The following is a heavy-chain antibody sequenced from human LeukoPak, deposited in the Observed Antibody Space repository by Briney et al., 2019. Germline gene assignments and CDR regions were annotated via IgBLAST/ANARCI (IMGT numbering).Heavy chain of an antibody. Sequence: PSETLSLTCTVSGGSISSSSYYWGWIRQPPGKGLEWIGSIYYSGSTYYNPSLKSRATISVDTSKNQFSLKLSSVTAADTAVYYCARYTAMVNDAFDIWGQGTMVTVSS. CDR3: ARYTAMVNDAFDI. J-gene: IGHJ3*02. CDR2: IYYSGST. D-gene: IGHD5-18*01. V-gene: IGHV4-39*01. CDR1: GGSISSSSYY.